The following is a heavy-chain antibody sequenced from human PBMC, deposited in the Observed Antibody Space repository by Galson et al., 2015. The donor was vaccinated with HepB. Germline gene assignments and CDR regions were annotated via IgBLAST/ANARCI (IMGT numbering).Heavy chain of an antibody. J-gene: IGHJ4*02. CDR2: IIPILGIA. V-gene: IGHV1-69*04. CDR1: GGTFSSYA. CDR3: AREGQQLVLGNY. D-gene: IGHD6-13*01. Sequence: SVKVSCKASGGTFSSYAISWVRQAPGQGLEWMGRIIPILGIANYAQKFQGRVTITADKSTSTAYMELSSLRSEDTAVYYCAREGQQLVLGNYWGQGTLVTVSS.